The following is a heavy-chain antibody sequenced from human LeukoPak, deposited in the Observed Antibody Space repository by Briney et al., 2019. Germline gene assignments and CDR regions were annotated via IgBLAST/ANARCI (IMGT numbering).Heavy chain of an antibody. CDR3: ARDSGGYCSSTSCLNYYYYYYMNV. D-gene: IGHD2-2*01. CDR1: GGSISSYY. Sequence: SETLSLTCTVSGGSISSYYWSWIRQPAGKGLEWIGRIYTSGSTNYNPSLKSRVTMSVDTSKNQFSLKLSSVTAADTAVYYCARDSGGYCSSTSCLNYYYYYYMNVWGKGTTVTVSS. V-gene: IGHV4-4*07. CDR2: IYTSGST. J-gene: IGHJ6*03.